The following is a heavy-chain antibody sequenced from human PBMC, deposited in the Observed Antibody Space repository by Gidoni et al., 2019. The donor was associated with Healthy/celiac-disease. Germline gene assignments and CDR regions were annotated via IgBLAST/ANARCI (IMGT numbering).Heavy chain of an antibody. V-gene: IGHV3-33*01. CDR2: IWYDGSNK. Sequence: QVQLVESGGGVVQPGRSLRLSCAASGYTFSSYGMHWVRQAPGKGLEWGAVIWYDGSNKYYADSVKGRFTISRDNSKNTLYLQMNSLRAEDTAVYYCARGSFTFGGVIDDYWGQGTLVTVSS. CDR3: ARGSFTFGGVIDDY. CDR1: GYTFSSYG. D-gene: IGHD3-16*02. J-gene: IGHJ4*02.